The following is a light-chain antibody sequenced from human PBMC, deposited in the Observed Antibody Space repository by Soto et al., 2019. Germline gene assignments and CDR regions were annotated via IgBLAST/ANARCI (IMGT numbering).Light chain of an antibody. CDR1: NIGSKN. V-gene: IGLV3-21*02. J-gene: IGLJ2*01. CDR2: DDS. CDR3: QVYDARRDHVV. Sequence: SYELTRPPSLSAAPGQTARMTCGGDNIGSKNVHWYQQKAGQAPKLVVYDDSDRPSGTPERFSGSNSGNTATLTISGVEAGDEADYYCQVYDARRDHVVFGGGTKLTVL.